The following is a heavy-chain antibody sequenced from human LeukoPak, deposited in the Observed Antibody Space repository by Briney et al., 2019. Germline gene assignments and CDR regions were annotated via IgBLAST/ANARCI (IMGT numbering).Heavy chain of an antibody. CDR1: GYTFTSYD. D-gene: IGHD5-12*01. V-gene: IGHV1-8*02. CDR3: ARLSWLRHACDI. Sequence: ASVKVSCKASGYTFTSYDIIWLRQATGQGLEWMGWMNPNNGNTGYVQKLQGRLTMTRDTSISTAYMELSRLRSDDTAVYYCARLSWLRHACDIWGQGQWSSSLQ. J-gene: IGHJ3*02. CDR2: MNPNNGNT.